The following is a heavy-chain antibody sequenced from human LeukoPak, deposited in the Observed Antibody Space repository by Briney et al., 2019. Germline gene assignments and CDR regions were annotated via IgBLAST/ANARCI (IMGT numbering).Heavy chain of an antibody. D-gene: IGHD4-23*01. V-gene: IGHV4-38-2*02. CDR2: IYHSGST. Sequence: SETLSLTCAVSGYSISSGYYWGWIRQPPGKGLEWIGGIYHSGSTYYNPSLRSRVTVSVDTSKNQFSLKLSSVTAADTAVYYCARDTGGNYCWGQGTLVTVSS. CDR1: GYSISSGYY. J-gene: IGHJ4*02. CDR3: ARDTGGNYC.